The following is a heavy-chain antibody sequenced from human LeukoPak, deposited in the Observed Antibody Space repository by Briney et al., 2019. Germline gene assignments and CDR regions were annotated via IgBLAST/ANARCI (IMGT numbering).Heavy chain of an antibody. CDR2: ISSISSYI. CDR3: AGDSSSWYPLDY. D-gene: IGHD6-13*01. V-gene: IGHV3-21*01. Sequence: GGSLRLPYAPSGFTFSSYSMNWVRQAPARELEWVSSISSISSYIYYPDSPKGRFTISRDNVKNSLYLRMNSMRAEDTAVYYCAGDSSSWYPLDYWGQGTLVTVSS. CDR1: GFTFSSYS. J-gene: IGHJ4*02.